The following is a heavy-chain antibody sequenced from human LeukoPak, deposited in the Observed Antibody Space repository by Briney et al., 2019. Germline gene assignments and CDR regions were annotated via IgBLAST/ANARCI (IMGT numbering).Heavy chain of an antibody. D-gene: IGHD2-2*01. CDR3: ARDPRWRTPDCTSTSCYENYFDP. Sequence: SETLSLTCVVSGYSISSGYQWAWIRQSPGKGLEWIGSIYHTGSAHYNPSLQSRVTISVDTSNNRFSLKLNSVTAADTAIYYCARDPRWRTPDCTSTSCYENYFDPWGQGTLVTVSS. V-gene: IGHV4-38-2*02. CDR2: IYHTGSA. CDR1: GYSISSGYQ. J-gene: IGHJ5*02.